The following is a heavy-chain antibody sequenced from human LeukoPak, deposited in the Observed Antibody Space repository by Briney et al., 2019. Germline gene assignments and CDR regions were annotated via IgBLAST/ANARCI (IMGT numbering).Heavy chain of an antibody. CDR3: ARSGWLQFDYFDY. J-gene: IGHJ4*02. CDR1: GGSIGSYF. CDR2: INYSGST. D-gene: IGHD5-24*01. V-gene: IGHV4-59*01. Sequence: SETLSLTCTISGGSIGSYFWNWIRQSPGKGLQWIGYINYSGSTNYNPSLESRVSISVDTSKNQVSLRLRSATAADTAVYYCARSGWLQFDYFDYWGQGILVTVSS.